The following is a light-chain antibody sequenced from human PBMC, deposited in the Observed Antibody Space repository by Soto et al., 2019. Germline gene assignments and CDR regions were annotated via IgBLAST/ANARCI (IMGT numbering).Light chain of an antibody. CDR3: QQYDKLPPTWT. CDR1: QSVSSN. Sequence: EIVMTQSPATLSVSPGERATLSCRASQSVSSNLAWYQQKPGQAPRLLIYGASTGATGIPARFSGSGSGTEFTLTISSLQSDDFAVYDCQQYDKLPPTWTFGQGTQVESK. J-gene: IGKJ1*01. V-gene: IGKV3-15*01. CDR2: GAS.